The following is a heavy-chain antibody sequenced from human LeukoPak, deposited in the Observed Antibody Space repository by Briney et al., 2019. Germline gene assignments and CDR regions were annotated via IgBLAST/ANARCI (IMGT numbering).Heavy chain of an antibody. D-gene: IGHD5/OR15-5a*01. V-gene: IGHV3-9*01. CDR3: AKGVSRIPVRGPLDY. CDR1: GFTFDISS. CDR2: NSWNSGTI. Sequence: PGVSLRLFCAASGFTFDISSTLCAPQFSGKGLESSLGNSWNSGTIDYASSVKGRFTISRANAANSLYLQMNSLSTEHTAFYYCAKGVSRIPVRGPLDYWGQGALVTVSS. J-gene: IGHJ4*02.